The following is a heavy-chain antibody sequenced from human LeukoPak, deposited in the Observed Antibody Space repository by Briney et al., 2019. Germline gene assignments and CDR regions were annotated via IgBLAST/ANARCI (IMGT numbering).Heavy chain of an antibody. Sequence: PSETLSLTCTVSGGSISNYYWSWVRQPPGKGLEWIGYIYYSGSTNYNPSLKSRVTMSVDTSKNQFSLKLSSVTAADTAVYYCARDRLWFGELSDYYYMDVWGKGTTVTISS. CDR2: IYYSGST. D-gene: IGHD3-10*01. J-gene: IGHJ6*03. CDR1: GGSISNYY. V-gene: IGHV4-59*01. CDR3: ARDRLWFGELSDYYYMDV.